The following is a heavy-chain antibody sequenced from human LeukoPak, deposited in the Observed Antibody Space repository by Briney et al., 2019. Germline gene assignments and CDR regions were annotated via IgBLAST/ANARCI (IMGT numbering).Heavy chain of an antibody. Sequence: PSETLSLTCAFYCGSFSTYYWSWIRQSPGKGLEWIAEINHRGDTNYNPSVKSRVTISVDTSKNQFSLKVTSLTAADTAVYYCARGPTISETGYFDYWGQGTLVTVSS. CDR3: ARGPTISETGYFDY. D-gene: IGHD1-1*01. CDR1: CGSFSTYY. V-gene: IGHV4-34*01. J-gene: IGHJ4*03. CDR2: INHRGDT.